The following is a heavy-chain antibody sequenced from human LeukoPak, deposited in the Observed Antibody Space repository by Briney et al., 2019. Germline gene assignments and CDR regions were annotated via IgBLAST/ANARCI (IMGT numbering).Heavy chain of an antibody. D-gene: IGHD5-18*01. V-gene: IGHV4-34*01. CDR1: GGSFSGYY. J-gene: IGHJ4*02. CDR3: ARGGYSYGRIFDC. Sequence: SETLSLTCAVYGGSFSGYYWSWIRQPPGKGLEWIGEINHSGSTNYNPSLKSRVTISVDTSKNQFSLKLSSVTAADTAVYYCARGGYSYGRIFDCWGQGTLVTVSS. CDR2: INHSGST.